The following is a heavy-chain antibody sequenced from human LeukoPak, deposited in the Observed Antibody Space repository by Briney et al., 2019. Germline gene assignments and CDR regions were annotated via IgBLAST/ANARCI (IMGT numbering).Heavy chain of an antibody. CDR2: ISSSGNNT. Sequence: GGSLRLSCAASGFTFNSYAMNWVRQAPGKGLEWVSTISSSGNNTYYTDSVKGRFTISRDNSKNTLSLQMNSLRGDDTAVYYCANLYSGSPSDAFDVWGQGTMVTVSS. V-gene: IGHV3-23*01. J-gene: IGHJ3*01. D-gene: IGHD1-26*01. CDR1: GFTFNSYA. CDR3: ANLYSGSPSDAFDV.